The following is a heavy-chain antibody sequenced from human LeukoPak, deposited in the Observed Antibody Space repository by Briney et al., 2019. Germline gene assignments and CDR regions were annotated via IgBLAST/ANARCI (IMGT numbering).Heavy chain of an antibody. CDR1: GYTFNTYW. CDR2: IYPGDSDT. J-gene: IGHJ5*02. Sequence: GESLKISCKGSGYTFNTYWVGWVRQMPGKGLEWMGIIYPGDSDTRYSPSFQGQVTISADKSISTAYPQWSSLKASDTAMYYCARQEYCSGGSCYTWFDPWGQGTLVIVSS. V-gene: IGHV5-51*01. D-gene: IGHD2-15*01. CDR3: ARQEYCSGGSCYTWFDP.